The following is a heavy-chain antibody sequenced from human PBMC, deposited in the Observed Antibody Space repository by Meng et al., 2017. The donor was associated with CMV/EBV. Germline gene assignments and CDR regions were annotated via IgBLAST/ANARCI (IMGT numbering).Heavy chain of an antibody. V-gene: IGHV3-23*01. D-gene: IGHD2-2*01. CDR1: GFAYNNYA. Sequence: GGSLRLSCAAAGFAYNNYAMHWVRQTPGEGLEWVSGVSGSGGSTYYADSVKGRFTISRDNSKNTLYLQMNSLRAEDTAIYYCAKDLGVVVPAVIFIVSSPDKSYYGMDVWGQGTTVTVSS. CDR3: AKDLGVVVPAVIFIVSSPDKSYYGMDV. J-gene: IGHJ6*02. CDR2: VSGSGGST.